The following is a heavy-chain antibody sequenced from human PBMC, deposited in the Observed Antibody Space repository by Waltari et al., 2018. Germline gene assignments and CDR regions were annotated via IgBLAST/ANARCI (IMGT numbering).Heavy chain of an antibody. Sequence: EVQLVQSGAEVKKPGATVTISCKASGYTFTDYYMHWVQQAPGKGLEWMGRVDPEDGETIYAEKFQGRVTITAEKSTDTAYMELSSLRSEDTGVYYCAPHRIGALDAFDIWGQGTMVTVSS. J-gene: IGHJ3*02. V-gene: IGHV1-69-2*01. CDR3: APHRIGALDAFDI. D-gene: IGHD2-21*01. CDR2: VDPEDGET. CDR1: GYTFTDYY.